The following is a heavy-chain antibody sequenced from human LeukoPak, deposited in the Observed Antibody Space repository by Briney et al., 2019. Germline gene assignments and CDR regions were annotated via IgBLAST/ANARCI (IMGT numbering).Heavy chain of an antibody. J-gene: IGHJ4*02. CDR1: GFTFSSYS. CDR3: ARGGCSSASCAFDY. D-gene: IGHD2-2*01. Sequence: GGSLRLSCAASGFTFSSYSMKWVRQAPGKGLEWVSSISSSSSHIYYADSVKGRFTISRDNAKNSLYLQMNSLRAEDTAVYYCARGGCSSASCAFDYWGQGTLVTVSS. CDR2: ISSSSSHI. V-gene: IGHV3-21*01.